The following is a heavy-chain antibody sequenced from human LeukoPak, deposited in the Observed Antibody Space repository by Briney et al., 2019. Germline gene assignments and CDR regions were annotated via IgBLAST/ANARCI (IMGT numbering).Heavy chain of an antibody. V-gene: IGHV4-4*02. D-gene: IGHD3-3*01. CDR3: GFWSGYAFDY. Sequence: NPSETLSLTCAVSGGSISSTYWLSWVRQPPGKGLEWIGEIYHSGSTNYNPSLKSRVTLSLDKSRNQFSLRLSSVTAADTAVYFCGFWSGYAFDYWGQGTLVTVSS. CDR2: IYHSGST. J-gene: IGHJ4*02. CDR1: GGSISSTYW.